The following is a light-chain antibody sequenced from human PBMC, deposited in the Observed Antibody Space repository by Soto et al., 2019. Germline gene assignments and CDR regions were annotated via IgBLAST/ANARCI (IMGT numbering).Light chain of an antibody. CDR3: QVWDSSRV. CDR1: NIGSKS. V-gene: IGLV3-21*04. CDR2: YDS. J-gene: IGLJ1*01. Sequence: SYELTQPPSVSVAPGKTARITCGGNNIGSKSVHWYQQKPGQAPVLVIYYDSDRPSGIPERFSGSNSGNTATLTISRVEAGDEADYYCQVWDSSRVFGTGTKVPVL.